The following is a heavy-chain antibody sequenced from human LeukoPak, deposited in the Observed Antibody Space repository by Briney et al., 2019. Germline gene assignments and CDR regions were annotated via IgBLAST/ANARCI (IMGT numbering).Heavy chain of an antibody. CDR2: ISGRGDTI. Sequence: GGSLRLSCAASGSTFNNFAMNWARQAPGKGLEWVSAISGRGDTIFYADSVKGRFTISRDNSRNTLFLQMNSLRAEDSATYYCAKTDFSTGPYDYWGQGTLVTVSS. D-gene: IGHD4-11*01. J-gene: IGHJ4*02. CDR1: GSTFNNFA. V-gene: IGHV3-23*01. CDR3: AKTDFSTGPYDY.